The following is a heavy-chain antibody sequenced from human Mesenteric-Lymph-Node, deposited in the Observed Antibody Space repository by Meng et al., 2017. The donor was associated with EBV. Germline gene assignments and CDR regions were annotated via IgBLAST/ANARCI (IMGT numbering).Heavy chain of an antibody. J-gene: IGHJ4*02. Sequence: VLLGEAGECFVQLGCLVRPPCDAPGFTFSAYYMSWSRQAPGKGLYWVSYISPSGDAIYLADSVKGRFTISRDNAKDSLHLQMDSLRVEDTAVYWCASFEERDFWGQGTLVTVSS. V-gene: IGHV3-11*01. CDR1: GFTFSAYY. CDR3: ASFEERDF. CDR2: ISPSGDAI. D-gene: IGHD1-26*01.